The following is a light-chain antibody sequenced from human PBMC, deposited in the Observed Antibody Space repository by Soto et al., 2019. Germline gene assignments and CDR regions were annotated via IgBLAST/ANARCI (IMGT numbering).Light chain of an antibody. CDR1: QSVRSN. Sequence: EIVMTQSRATLSVSPGERVALSCRASQSVRSNFAWYQQKPGQAPRILIYDASTRATGIPARFSGSGSGTEFTLTISGLQSEDFGVYYCQQYNNWPYTFGQGTKLEIK. J-gene: IGKJ2*01. CDR3: QQYNNWPYT. V-gene: IGKV3-15*01. CDR2: DAS.